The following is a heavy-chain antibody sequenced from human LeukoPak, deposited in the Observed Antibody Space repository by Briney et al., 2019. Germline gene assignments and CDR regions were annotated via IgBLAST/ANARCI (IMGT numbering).Heavy chain of an antibody. Sequence: SETLSLTCTVSGGSITSYYWNWIRQPPGKGLEWIGHIHYTGSTSYNPSLKSRVTISVDTSKNHFSLKLSSVTAADMAVYYCARSKTTVTSNWFDPWGQGTLVTVSS. V-gene: IGHV4-59*08. CDR1: GGSITSYY. J-gene: IGHJ5*02. CDR3: ARSKTTVTSNWFDP. CDR2: IHYTGST. D-gene: IGHD4-17*01.